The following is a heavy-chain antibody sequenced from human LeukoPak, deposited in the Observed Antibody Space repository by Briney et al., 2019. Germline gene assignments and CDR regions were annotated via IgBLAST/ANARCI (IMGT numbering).Heavy chain of an antibody. CDR1: GFTFSSYG. V-gene: IGHV3-33*08. J-gene: IGHJ4*02. CDR2: IWYDGSNK. D-gene: IGHD3-22*01. Sequence: GGSLRLSCAASGFTFSSYGMHWVRQAPGKGLEWVAVIWYDGSNKYYADSVKGRFTISRDNSKNTLYLQMNSLRAEDTAVYYCARDYYYDSSGYYYLNYWGQGTLVTVSS. CDR3: ARDYYYDSSGYYYLNY.